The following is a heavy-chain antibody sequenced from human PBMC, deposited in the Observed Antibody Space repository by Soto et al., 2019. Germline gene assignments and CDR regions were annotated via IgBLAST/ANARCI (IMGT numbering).Heavy chain of an antibody. J-gene: IGHJ4*02. Sequence: ASVKVSCKASGYTFTSYAMHWVRQAPGQRLEWMGWINAGNGNTKYSQKFQGRATITRDTSASTAYMELSSLRSEDTAVYYCARGYCSGGSCYGIDDWGQGTLVTVSS. CDR2: INAGNGNT. CDR1: GYTFTSYA. D-gene: IGHD2-15*01. CDR3: ARGYCSGGSCYGIDD. V-gene: IGHV1-3*01.